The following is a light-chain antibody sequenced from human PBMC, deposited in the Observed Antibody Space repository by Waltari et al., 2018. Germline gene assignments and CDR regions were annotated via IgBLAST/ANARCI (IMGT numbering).Light chain of an antibody. CDR3: QQYGTSPWT. J-gene: IGKJ1*01. CDR2: GAA. CDR1: QSISSSY. Sequence: EIVLTQSPGTLSLSPGERATLSCRASQSISSSYLAWYQQKPGQAPRLVIYGAASRATGIPDRFSGSGSGTDFTLTIRRLEPEDFAVYYCQQYGTSPWTFGQGTKVEIK. V-gene: IGKV3-20*01.